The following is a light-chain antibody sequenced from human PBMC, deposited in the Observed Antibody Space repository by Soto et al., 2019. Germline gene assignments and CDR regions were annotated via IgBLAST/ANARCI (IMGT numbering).Light chain of an antibody. CDR3: QQYDSSPL. CDR1: QSVSSTY. J-gene: IGKJ4*01. CDR2: GAS. Sequence: EIVLTQSPGTLSLSPGERATLSCRASQSVSSTYSAWYQQKPGQAPRLLIYGASSRATGIPDRFSGSGSGTDFTLIVSRLEPEDFAVYYCQQYDSSPLFGGGTKVEIK. V-gene: IGKV3-20*01.